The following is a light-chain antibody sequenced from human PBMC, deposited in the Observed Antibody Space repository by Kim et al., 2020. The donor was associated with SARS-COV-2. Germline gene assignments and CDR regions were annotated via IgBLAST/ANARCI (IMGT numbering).Light chain of an antibody. CDR2: EVS. CDR3: SSYTSSSTLV. J-gene: IGLJ2*01. V-gene: IGLV2-18*02. Sequence: GQSVTIPCTGTSSDVGGYDRVSWYQQPTDTAPKLMIYEVSNRPSGVPDRFSGSKSGNTASLTISGLQAEDEADYYCSSYTSSSTLVFGGGTQLTVL. CDR1: SSDVGGYDR.